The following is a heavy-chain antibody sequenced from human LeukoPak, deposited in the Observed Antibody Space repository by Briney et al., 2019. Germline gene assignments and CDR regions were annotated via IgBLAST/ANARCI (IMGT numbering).Heavy chain of an antibody. CDR1: GAPMSSNY. J-gene: IGHJ4*02. CDR3: ASTRRAAVAGRFDS. Sequence: SETLSLTCNVSGAPMSSNYWSWIRQPPGKGLEWIGYIYHSGNTNYSPSLESRVTMSVDESKNQLSLRVHFVSAADTAVYYCASTRRAAVAGRFDSWGQGTLVTVSS. V-gene: IGHV4-4*09. CDR2: IYHSGNT. D-gene: IGHD6-19*01.